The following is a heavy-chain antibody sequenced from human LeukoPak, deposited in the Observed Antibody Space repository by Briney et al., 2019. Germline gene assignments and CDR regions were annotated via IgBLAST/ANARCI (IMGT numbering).Heavy chain of an antibody. CDR1: GYTFTSYD. V-gene: IGHV1-8*01. D-gene: IGHD1-26*01. Sequence: ASVKVSCKASGYTFTSYDINWVRQDTGQGLEWMGWMNPNSGNTGYAQKFQGRVTMTRNTSISTAYMELSSLRSEDTAVYYCARGESWASHYGMDVWGQGTTVTVSS. CDR3: ARGESWASHYGMDV. J-gene: IGHJ6*02. CDR2: MNPNSGNT.